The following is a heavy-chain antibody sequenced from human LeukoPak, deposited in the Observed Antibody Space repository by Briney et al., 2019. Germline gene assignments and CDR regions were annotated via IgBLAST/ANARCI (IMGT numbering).Heavy chain of an antibody. V-gene: IGHV4-31*03. CDR1: GGSISSGGYY. J-gene: IGHJ5*02. CDR3: ARDAYTVTTLPGVWWFDP. CDR2: IYYSGST. D-gene: IGHD4-17*01. Sequence: SQTLSLTCTVSGGSISSGGYYWSWIRQHPGKGLEWIGYIYYSGSTYYNPSLKSRVTISVDTSKNQFSLKLSSVTAADTAVYYCARDAYTVTTLPGVWWFDPWGQGTLVTASS.